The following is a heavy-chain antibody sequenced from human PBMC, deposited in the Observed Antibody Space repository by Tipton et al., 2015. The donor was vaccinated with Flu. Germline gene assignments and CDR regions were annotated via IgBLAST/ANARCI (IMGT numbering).Heavy chain of an antibody. CDR2: INPKSGGT. D-gene: IGHD3/OR15-3a*01. J-gene: IGHJ6*02. CDR1: GYTFTDYY. Sequence: VQLVQSGAEVKKPGASVNVSCKASGYTFTDYYINWVRQAPGQGLEWMGRINPKSGGTNYAQKFQDRVTMTRDTSISTVYMELRRLKSDDTAVYYCARDSRFMDDGLDVWGQGTTVIVSS. CDR3: ARDSRFMDDGLDV. V-gene: IGHV1-2*06.